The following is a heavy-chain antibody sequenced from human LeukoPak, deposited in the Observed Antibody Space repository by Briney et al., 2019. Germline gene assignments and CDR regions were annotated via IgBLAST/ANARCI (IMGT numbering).Heavy chain of an antibody. CDR2: VRSKANSYAT. CDR1: GFTFSGSA. V-gene: IGHV3-73*01. CDR3: TTDPSLLVLGY. D-gene: IGHD6-13*01. J-gene: IGHJ4*02. Sequence: GGSLRLSCAASGFTFSGSAMHWVRQASGKGLEWVGRVRSKANSYATAYAASVKGRFTISRDDSKNTAYLQMNSLKTEDTAVYYCTTDPSLLVLGYWGQGTLVTVSS.